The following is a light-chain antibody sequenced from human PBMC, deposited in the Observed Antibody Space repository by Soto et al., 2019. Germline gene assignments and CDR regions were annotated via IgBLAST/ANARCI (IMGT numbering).Light chain of an antibody. Sequence: QSALTQPPAVSGAPGQSITISCTGTSSDVGAYNYVSWYQQHPATAPKLMIFAVSNRPSGVSNRFSGSKSGNTASLTISGLQAEDEADYYCSSYTSSNTLVFGGGTKLTVL. CDR2: AVS. CDR3: SSYTSSNTLV. J-gene: IGLJ2*01. CDR1: SSDVGAYNY. V-gene: IGLV2-14*01.